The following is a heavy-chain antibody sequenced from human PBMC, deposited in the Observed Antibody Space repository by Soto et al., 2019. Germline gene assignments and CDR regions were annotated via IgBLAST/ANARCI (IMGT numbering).Heavy chain of an antibody. J-gene: IGHJ4*02. D-gene: IGHD3-16*02. CDR2: ISLYNDNT. V-gene: IGHV1-18*01. CDR3: ARSPYVWGSYRYTGGLDY. Sequence: QVQLVQSGAEVKKPGASVKVSCKASGYTFTSYGISWVRQAPGQGLEGMGWISLYNDNTNYAQKFQGRVTMTTDTSSTTANMELRSMRSDDTAVYYCARSPYVWGSYRYTGGLDYWGQGSMVTVSS. CDR1: GYTFTSYG.